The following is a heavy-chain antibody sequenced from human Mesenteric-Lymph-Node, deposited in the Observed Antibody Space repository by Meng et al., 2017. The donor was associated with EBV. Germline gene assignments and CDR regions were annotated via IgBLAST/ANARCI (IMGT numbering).Heavy chain of an antibody. CDR2: IYSGGST. CDR1: GASVSSGHYY. V-gene: IGHV4-61*01. J-gene: IGHJ4*02. CDR3: ASGGYGEIAY. D-gene: IGHD4-17*01. Sequence: QVQLQESGPGLLKPSETLSLTCTVSGASVSSGHYYWSWIRQPPGKGLEWIGYIYSGGSTNYSPSLMSRVTISMDTSKNQFSLKLSSVSAADTAVYYCASGGYGEIAYWGQGTLVTVSS.